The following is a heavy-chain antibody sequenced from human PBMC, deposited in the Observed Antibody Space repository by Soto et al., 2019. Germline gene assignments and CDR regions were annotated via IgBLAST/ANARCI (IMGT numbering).Heavy chain of an antibody. CDR1: GFTFSSYA. CDR2: ISYDGSNK. J-gene: IGHJ3*02. Sequence: QVQLVESGGGVVQPGRSLRLSCAASGFTFSSYAMHWVRQAPGKGLEWVAVISYDGSNKYYADSVKGRFTISRDNSKNTLYLQMNSLRAEDTAVYYCARDKRGARGAFDIWGQGTMVTVSS. D-gene: IGHD3-16*01. V-gene: IGHV3-30-3*01. CDR3: ARDKRGARGAFDI.